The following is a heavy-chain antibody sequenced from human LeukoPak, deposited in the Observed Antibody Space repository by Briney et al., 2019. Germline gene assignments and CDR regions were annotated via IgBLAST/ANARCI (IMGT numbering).Heavy chain of an antibody. V-gene: IGHV1-2*02. CDR1: GYTFTGQYY. Sequence: ASVEVSCKASGYTFTGQYYIHWVRQAPGQGLEGMGWINPKSGDTNYAQKFQGRVTMARDTSISTAYMELTRLRYDDTAVYYCAREDIYTSLSLDYWGQGTLVTVSS. D-gene: IGHD2-2*02. CDR2: INPKSGDT. CDR3: AREDIYTSLSLDY. J-gene: IGHJ4*02.